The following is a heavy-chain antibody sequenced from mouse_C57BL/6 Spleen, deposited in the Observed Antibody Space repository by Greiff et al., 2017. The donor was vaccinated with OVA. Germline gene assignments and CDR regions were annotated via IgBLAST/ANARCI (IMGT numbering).Heavy chain of an antibody. J-gene: IGHJ2*01. Sequence: VQLQQPGAELVRPGSSVKLSCKASGYTFTSYWMHWVKQRPIQGLEWIGNIDPSDSETHYNQKFKDKATLTVDKSSSTAYMQLSSLTSEDSAVYYCARSGTVVADYFDYWGQGTTLTVSS. CDR1: GYTFTSYW. D-gene: IGHD1-1*01. CDR2: IDPSDSET. V-gene: IGHV1-52*01. CDR3: ARSGTVVADYFDY.